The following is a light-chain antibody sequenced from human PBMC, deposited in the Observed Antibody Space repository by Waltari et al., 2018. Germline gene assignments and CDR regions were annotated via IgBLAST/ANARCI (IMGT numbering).Light chain of an antibody. V-gene: IGKV3-20*01. Sequence: EIVLTQSPGTLSLSPGERATLSCRASQSVTRNYLAWYHQQPVQAPRHLIYGASSRATGNPDRFSGRGSGTDFTLTISRLEPEDFAVYYCQQYGTSLFTFGPGSKVEIK. CDR2: GAS. CDR1: QSVTRNY. J-gene: IGKJ3*01. CDR3: QQYGTSLFT.